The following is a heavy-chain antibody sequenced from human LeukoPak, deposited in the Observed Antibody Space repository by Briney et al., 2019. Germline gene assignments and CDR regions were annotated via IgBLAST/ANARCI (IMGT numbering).Heavy chain of an antibody. CDR3: ARDPFGMVRGVVGWFDP. J-gene: IGHJ5*02. D-gene: IGHD3-10*01. Sequence: SETLSLTCTVSGGSISNYFWSWIRQPPGKGLEWLGFIYYDGNTNYNPSLKSRVTMSVDTSKNQFSLRLTSVTAADTAVYYCARDPFGMVRGVVGWFDPWGQGTLVIVSS. CDR1: GGSISNYF. CDR2: IYYDGNT. V-gene: IGHV4-59*01.